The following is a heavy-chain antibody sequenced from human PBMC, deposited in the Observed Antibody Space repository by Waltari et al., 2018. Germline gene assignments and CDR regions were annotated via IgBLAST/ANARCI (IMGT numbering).Heavy chain of an antibody. V-gene: IGHV4-34*10. J-gene: IGHJ4*02. CDR3: TIAAAVTVDY. D-gene: IGHD6-13*01. CDR2: GST. Sequence: GSTYYNPSLKSRITMSVDTSKNQFYLKLSSVTAADTAVYYFTIAAAVTVDYWGQGTLVTVSS.